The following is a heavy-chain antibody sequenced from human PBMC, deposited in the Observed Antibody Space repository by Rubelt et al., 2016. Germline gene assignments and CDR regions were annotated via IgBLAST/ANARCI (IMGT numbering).Heavy chain of an antibody. CDR1: GDTLSVFS. CDR2: FDGEDGET. Sequence: QVQLVQSGAVLKKPGASVKVSCKVSGDTLSVFSIHWVRQAPGKGIEGLGGFDGEDGETVYAQNFQGRLIMTEDTSTDTAYMELSRLTSADTAVYYCSTADSSSWYDATDTWGQGTMVTVSS. D-gene: IGHD6-13*01. V-gene: IGHV1-24*01. J-gene: IGHJ3*02. CDR3: STADSSSWYDATDT.